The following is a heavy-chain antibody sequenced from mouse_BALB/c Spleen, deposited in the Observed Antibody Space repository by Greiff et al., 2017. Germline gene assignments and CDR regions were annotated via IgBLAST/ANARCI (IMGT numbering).Heavy chain of an antibody. D-gene: IGHD2-3*01. V-gene: IGHV5-6*01. J-gene: IGHJ2*01. CDR2: ISSGGSYT. CDR3: ARPRDDRYYFDY. CDR1: GFTFSSYG. Sequence: DVLLVESGGDLVKPGGSLKLSCAASGFTFSSYGLSWVRQTPDKRLEWVATISSGGSYTYYPDSVKGRFTISRDNAKNTLYLQMSRLTSEDTAMYDCARPRDDRYYFDYWGQGTTLTVSA.